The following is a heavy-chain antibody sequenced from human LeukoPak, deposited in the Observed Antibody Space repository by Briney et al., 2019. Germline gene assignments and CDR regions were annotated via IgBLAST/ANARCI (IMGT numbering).Heavy chain of an antibody. CDR2: ISSSSSYI. J-gene: IGHJ4*02. V-gene: IGHV3-21*01. CDR1: GFTFSSYS. D-gene: IGHD6-13*01. Sequence: PGGSLRLSCAASGFTFSSYSMNWVRQAPGKGLEWVSSISSSSSYIYYADSVKGRFTISRDNAKNSLYLQMNSLRAEDTAVYYCAREPQRAAAGTFDYWGQGTLVTVSS. CDR3: AREPQRAAAGTFDY.